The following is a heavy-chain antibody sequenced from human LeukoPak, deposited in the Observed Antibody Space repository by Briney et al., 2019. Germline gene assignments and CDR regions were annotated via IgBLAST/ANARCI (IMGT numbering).Heavy chain of an antibody. CDR1: GFTFSSYE. V-gene: IGHV3-48*03. D-gene: IGHD3-10*01. CDR3: ARNSGSYMNLYYYYGMDV. J-gene: IGHJ6*04. Sequence: GGSLRLSCAASGFTFSSYEMNWVRQARGKGLEWVSCISSSGSTIYYADSVKGRFTISRDNAKNSLYLQMNSLRAEDTAVYYCARNSGSYMNLYYYYGMDVWGKGTTVTVSS. CDR2: ISSSGSTI.